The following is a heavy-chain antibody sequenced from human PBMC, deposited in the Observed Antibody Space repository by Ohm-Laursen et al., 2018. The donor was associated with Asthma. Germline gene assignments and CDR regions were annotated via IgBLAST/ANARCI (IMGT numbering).Heavy chain of an antibody. Sequence: SVKVSCKASGYKISDYPMTWVRQASGQGLEWMGWIHTDTGNPTYAQGFTGRFVFSLDTSVTTAYLQISSLKAEDTAFYYCARGRTFDPWGQGTLVTVSS. CDR2: IHTDTGNP. V-gene: IGHV7-4-1*02. CDR3: ARGRTFDP. J-gene: IGHJ5*02. CDR1: GYKISDYP.